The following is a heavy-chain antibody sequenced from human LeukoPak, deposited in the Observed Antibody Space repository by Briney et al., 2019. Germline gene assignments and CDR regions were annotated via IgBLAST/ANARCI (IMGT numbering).Heavy chain of an antibody. Sequence: GGSLRLSCAASGFTVSSNYMSWVRQAREKGLEWVSVVYRAGRTYYADSVKGRFTISRDNSKNTMYLQMNSLRAEDTAVYYCARDLEVRGGAAAGRPYYYYYAMDVWGQGTTVTVSS. CDR1: GFTVSSNY. V-gene: IGHV3-53*01. J-gene: IGHJ6*02. D-gene: IGHD6-13*01. CDR3: ARDLEVRGGAAAGRPYYYYYAMDV. CDR2: VYRAGRT.